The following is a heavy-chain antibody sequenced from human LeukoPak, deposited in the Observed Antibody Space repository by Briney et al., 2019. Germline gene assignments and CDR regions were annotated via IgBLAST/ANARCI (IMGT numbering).Heavy chain of an antibody. CDR1: GASVSSSH. V-gene: IGHV4-59*02. J-gene: IGHJ4*02. CDR2: LSYTGKT. Sequence: SETLSLTCVVSGASVSSSHWNWIRQLPGKGLEWIGCLSYTGKTDYNPSLTSRVTISLDTSKNQVSLKLRSVTAADAAVYYCSEGYFEPFDHWGQGTLVTVSS. D-gene: IGHD2/OR15-2a*01. CDR3: SEGYFEPFDH.